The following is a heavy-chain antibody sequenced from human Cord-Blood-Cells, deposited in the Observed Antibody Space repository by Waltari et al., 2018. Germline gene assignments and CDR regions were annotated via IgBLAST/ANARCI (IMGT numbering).Heavy chain of an antibody. J-gene: IGHJ4*02. CDR2: IYTSGST. D-gene: IGHD3-3*01. V-gene: IGHV4-4*07. Sequence: QVQLQESGPGLVKPSETLSLTCTVSGGSISSSYWSWIRQPAGKGLEWIGRIYTSGSTNYNPSLKSRVTMSVDTSKNQFSLKLSSVTAADTAVYYCASSYYDFWSGYYYFDYWGQGTLVTVSS. CDR3: ASSYYDFWSGYYYFDY. CDR1: GGSISSSY.